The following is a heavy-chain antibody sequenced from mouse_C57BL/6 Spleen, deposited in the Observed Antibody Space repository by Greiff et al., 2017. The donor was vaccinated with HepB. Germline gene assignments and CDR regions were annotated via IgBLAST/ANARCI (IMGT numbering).Heavy chain of an antibody. CDR1: GYSFTGYY. J-gene: IGHJ4*01. V-gene: IGHV1-31*01. CDR2: IYPYNGVS. D-gene: IGHD4-1*01. CDR3: AKTGGSHYYAMDY. Sequence: EVMLVESGPELVKPGASVKISCKASGYSFTGYYMHWVKQSHGNILDWIGYIYPYNGVSSYNQKFKGKATLTVDKSSSTAYMELRSLTSEDSAVYYCAKTGGSHYYAMDYWGQGTSVTVSS.